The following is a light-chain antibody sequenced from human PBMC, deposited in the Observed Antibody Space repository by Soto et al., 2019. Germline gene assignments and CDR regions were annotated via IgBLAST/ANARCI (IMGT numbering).Light chain of an antibody. CDR1: QSVTNK. J-gene: IGKJ1*01. CDR3: QQYYDWPPT. CDR2: GAS. Sequence: EIVMTQSPTTLSVSPGERATLSCRASQSVTNKLAWYQQKPGQAPRLLIFGASTRATGIPARFSGSGSGTELTLTINSLQSEDFAVYYCQQYYDWPPTFGQGTKVEIK. V-gene: IGKV3-15*01.